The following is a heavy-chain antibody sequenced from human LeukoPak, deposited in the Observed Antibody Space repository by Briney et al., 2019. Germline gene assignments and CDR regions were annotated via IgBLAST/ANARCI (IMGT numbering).Heavy chain of an antibody. Sequence: SETLSLTCTVSGGSITVNTYYCAWIRQAPGRGLEWIGYIYYSGSTNYNPSLKSRVTISVDTSKNQFSLKLSSVTAADTAVYYCALNYYDSSGYVDYWGQGTLVTVSS. J-gene: IGHJ4*02. V-gene: IGHV4-61*05. CDR2: IYYSGST. D-gene: IGHD3-22*01. CDR3: ALNYYDSSGYVDY. CDR1: GGSITVNTYY.